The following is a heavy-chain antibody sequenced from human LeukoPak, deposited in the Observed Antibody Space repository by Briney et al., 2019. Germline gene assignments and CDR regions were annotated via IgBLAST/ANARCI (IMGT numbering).Heavy chain of an antibody. CDR2: ISGSGNKT. D-gene: IGHD3-10*01. J-gene: IGHJ4*02. Sequence: PGGSLRLSCAASGFTFSHFAMSWVRQAPGKGLHWVSTISGSGNKTYDADSVKGRFTISRDNSKNTLYLQMTGLRAGDTAVYYCAKLKRVGIAPFDDWGQGILVTVSS. V-gene: IGHV3-23*01. CDR1: GFTFSHFA. CDR3: AKLKRVGIAPFDD.